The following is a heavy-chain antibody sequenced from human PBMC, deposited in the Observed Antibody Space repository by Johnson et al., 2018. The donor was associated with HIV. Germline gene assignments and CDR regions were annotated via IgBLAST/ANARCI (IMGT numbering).Heavy chain of an antibody. CDR1: GFTFSSHW. J-gene: IGHJ3*02. D-gene: IGHD3-22*01. Sequence: VQLVESGGGLVQPGGSLRLSCAASGFTFSSHWMHWVRQAPGKGLVWVSRINSDGSSTSYADSVKGRFIISRDNAKNTLYLQMNILRGEDTAVYYCAREGYDISDAFDIWGQGTMVTVSS. CDR3: AREGYDISDAFDI. V-gene: IGHV3-74*01. CDR2: INSDGSST.